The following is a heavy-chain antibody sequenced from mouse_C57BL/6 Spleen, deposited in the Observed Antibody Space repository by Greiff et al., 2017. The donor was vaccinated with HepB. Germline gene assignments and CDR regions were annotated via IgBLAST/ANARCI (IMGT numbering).Heavy chain of an antibody. CDR3: ARGETGQATLFAY. V-gene: IGHV1-82*01. CDR2: IYPGDGDT. D-gene: IGHD3-2*02. J-gene: IGHJ3*01. CDR1: GYAFSSSW. Sequence: VQLQQSGPELVKPGASVKISCKASGYAFSSSWMNWVKQRPGKGLEWIGRIYPGDGDTNYNGKFKGKATLTADKSSSTAYMQLSSLTSEDSAVYCCARGETGQATLFAYWGQGTLVTVSA.